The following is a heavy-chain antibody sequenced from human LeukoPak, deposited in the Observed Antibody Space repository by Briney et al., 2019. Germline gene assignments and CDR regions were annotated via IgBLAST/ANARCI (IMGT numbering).Heavy chain of an antibody. D-gene: IGHD3-3*01. CDR1: GGSISSGGYY. V-gene: IGHV4-30-2*01. CDR3: ARGNYDFWSGYYTWFDP. J-gene: IGHJ5*02. Sequence: PSQTLSLTCTVSGGSISSGGYYWSWIRQPPGKGLECIGYIYHSGSTYYNPSLKSRVTISVDRSKNQFSLKLSSVTAADTAVYYCARGNYDFWSGYYTWFDPWGQGTLVTVSS. CDR2: IYHSGST.